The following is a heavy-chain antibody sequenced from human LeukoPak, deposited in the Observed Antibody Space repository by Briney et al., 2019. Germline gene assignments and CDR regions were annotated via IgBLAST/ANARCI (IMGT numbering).Heavy chain of an antibody. V-gene: IGHV3-33*06. J-gene: IGHJ4*02. Sequence: GRSLRLSCAASAFTFSSYGMHWVRQAPGKGLEWVALIRYDGSNKYYADSVKGRFTISRDNSKNTLYLQMNSLRAEDTAVYYCAKTHSVKGYTYGYFDYWGQGTLVTVSS. CDR2: IRYDGSNK. CDR1: AFTFSSYG. D-gene: IGHD5-18*01. CDR3: AKTHSVKGYTYGYFDY.